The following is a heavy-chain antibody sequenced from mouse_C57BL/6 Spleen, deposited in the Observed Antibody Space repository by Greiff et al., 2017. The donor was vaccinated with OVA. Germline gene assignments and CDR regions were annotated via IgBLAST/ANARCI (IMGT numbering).Heavy chain of an antibody. V-gene: IGHV1-54*01. CDR1: GYAFTNYL. CDR2: INPGSGGT. J-gene: IGHJ3*01. Sequence: QVQLQQSGAELVRPGTSVKVSCKASGYAFTNYLIEWVKQRPGPGLEWIGVINPGSGGTNYNEKFKGKATLTADKSSSTAYMQLSSLTSEDSAVYFCARSLWFAYWGQGTLVTVSA. CDR3: ARSLWFAY.